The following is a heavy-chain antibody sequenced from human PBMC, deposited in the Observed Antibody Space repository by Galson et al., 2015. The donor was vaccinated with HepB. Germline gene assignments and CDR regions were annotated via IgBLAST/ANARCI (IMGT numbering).Heavy chain of an antibody. Sequence: SLRLSCAASGFTFSSYNMNWVRQAPGKGLEWVSIISSSGSYIFYANSVKGRFTISRDNAKNSLYLQMNSLTVEDTAVYYCARALGDSWSGYYKKNWFDPWGQGTLVTVSS. J-gene: IGHJ5*02. CDR1: GFTFSSYN. V-gene: IGHV3-21*01. D-gene: IGHD3-3*01. CDR3: ARALGDSWSGYYKKNWFDP. CDR2: ISSSGSYI.